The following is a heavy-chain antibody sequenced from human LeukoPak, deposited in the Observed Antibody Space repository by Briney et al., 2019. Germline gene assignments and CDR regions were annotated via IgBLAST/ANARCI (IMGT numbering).Heavy chain of an antibody. J-gene: IGHJ4*02. CDR1: GRSFSGYY. CDR3: ARVLTIFGVVIQYYFDY. D-gene: IGHD3-3*01. Sequence: SETLSLTCAAYGRSFSGYYWSWLRQPPWKGLERPGEINHSGSTNYNPSLKSRVTISLDTSKNQFSLKLSSVTAADTAVYYCARVLTIFGVVIQYYFDYWGQGTLVTVSS. V-gene: IGHV4-34*01. CDR2: INHSGST.